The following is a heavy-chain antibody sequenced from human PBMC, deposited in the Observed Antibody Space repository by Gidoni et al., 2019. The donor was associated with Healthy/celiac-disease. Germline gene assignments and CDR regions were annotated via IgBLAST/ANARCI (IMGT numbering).Heavy chain of an antibody. J-gene: IGHJ5*02. D-gene: IGHD3-3*01. V-gene: IGHV4-39*01. CDR1: GGSISSSSYY. Sequence: QLQLQESGPGLVKPSETLSLPCTVSGGSISSSSYYWGWIRQPPGKGLEWIGSIYYSGSTYYNPSLKSRVTISVDTSKNQFSLKLSSVTAADTAVYYCARQAGITIFGVVPNWFDPWGQGTLVTVSS. CDR2: IYYSGST. CDR3: ARQAGITIFGVVPNWFDP.